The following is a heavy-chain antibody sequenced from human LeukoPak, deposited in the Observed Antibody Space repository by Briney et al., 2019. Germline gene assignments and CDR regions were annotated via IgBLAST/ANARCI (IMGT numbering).Heavy chain of an antibody. D-gene: IGHD3-22*01. CDR3: ARSTYGYYENSGYYLYYFDS. J-gene: IGHJ4*02. V-gene: IGHV3-48*01. CDR1: GFTFSSYG. CDR2: ISSSSSTI. Sequence: PGGSLRLSCAASGFTFSSYGMTWVRQAPGKGLEWVSYISSSSSTIYYADSVKGRFTISRDNAKNSLYLQLNSLRAEDTAVYYCARSTYGYYENSGYYLYYFDSWGQGTLVTVSS.